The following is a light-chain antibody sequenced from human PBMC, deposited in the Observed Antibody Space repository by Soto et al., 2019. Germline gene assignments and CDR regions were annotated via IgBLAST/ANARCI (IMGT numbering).Light chain of an antibody. V-gene: IGKV1-5*03. CDR1: QCINNW. CDR3: QQYTSFSLGT. Sequence: EIEMIQSTYTLSASVGDRVTITSRVCQCINNWLAWYQLKPGKAPKLLIYEASSLESGVPPGFSGTGSGTEFTLIVSSLQTDDFATYYCQQYTSFSLGTFGQGTKVDI. J-gene: IGKJ1*01. CDR2: EAS.